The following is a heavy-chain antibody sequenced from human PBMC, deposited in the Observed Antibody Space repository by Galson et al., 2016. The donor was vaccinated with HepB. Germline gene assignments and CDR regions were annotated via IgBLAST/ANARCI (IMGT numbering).Heavy chain of an antibody. V-gene: IGHV3-9*01. J-gene: IGHJ3*01. CDR2: VTLNSGSI. CDR1: GFNFHDYA. Sequence: SLRLSCAASGFNFHDYAMHWVRQPPGRGLEWVSSVTLNSGSITYADSVKGRFTISRDNAKNSLYLHMTNLRPEDTALYYCAKHITIFGVVPRHAFDVWGQGTMVAVSS. D-gene: IGHD3-3*01. CDR3: AKHITIFGVVPRHAFDV.